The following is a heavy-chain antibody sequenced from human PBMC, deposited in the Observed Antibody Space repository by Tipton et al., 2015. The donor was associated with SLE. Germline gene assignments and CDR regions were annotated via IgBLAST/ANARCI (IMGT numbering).Heavy chain of an antibody. V-gene: IGHV4-59*01. CDR3: ARDDEGSSYYDFWSVYVWAI. Sequence: TLSLTCTVSGGSISSYYWSWIRQPPGKGLEWIGYIYYSGSTNYNPSLKSRVTISVDTSKNQFSLKLSSVTAADTAVYYCARDDEGSSYYDFWSVYVWAIWGQGTMVTVSS. J-gene: IGHJ3*02. CDR2: IYYSGST. D-gene: IGHD3-3*01. CDR1: GGSISSYY.